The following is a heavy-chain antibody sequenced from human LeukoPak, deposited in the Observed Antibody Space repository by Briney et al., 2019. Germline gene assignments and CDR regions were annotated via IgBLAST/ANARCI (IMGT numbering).Heavy chain of an antibody. V-gene: IGHV1-8*03. Sequence: ASVKVSCKASGYTFTSYDINWVRQATGQGLERMGWMNPNSGNTGYAQKFQGRVTITRNTSISTAYMELSSLRSEDTAVYYCASGPQYYYDSSGYYWSYAFDIWGQGTMVTVSS. CDR1: GYTFTSYD. CDR2: MNPNSGNT. CDR3: ASGPQYYYDSSGYYWSYAFDI. D-gene: IGHD3-22*01. J-gene: IGHJ3*02.